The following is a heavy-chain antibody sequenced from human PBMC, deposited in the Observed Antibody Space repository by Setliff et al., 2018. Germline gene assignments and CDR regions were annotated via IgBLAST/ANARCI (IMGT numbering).Heavy chain of an antibody. CDR1: GYSISSGYI. D-gene: IGHD2-21*02. Sequence: PSETLSLTCTVSGYSISSGYIWGWIRQPPGKGLEWVGNIGHTGSINYNPSLKSRLTISRDTSKNQVSLKLNSVTATDTAVYYCARDLGHGGDSDYWGQGSLVTV. CDR2: IGHTGSI. CDR3: ARDLGHGGDSDY. J-gene: IGHJ4*02. V-gene: IGHV4-38-2*02.